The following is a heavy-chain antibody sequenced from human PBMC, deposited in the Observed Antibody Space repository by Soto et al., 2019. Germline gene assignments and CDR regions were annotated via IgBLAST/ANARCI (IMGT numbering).Heavy chain of an antibody. Sequence: SETLSLTCTVSGGSMTSFYWSWIRQPPGKGLEWIGYVFHSGTTNYNPSLRSRVIISVYTSKNQFSLRLNSVTAADTAVYYCAGSISGDPWFDPWGQGTLVTVSS. V-gene: IGHV4-59*03. CDR3: AGSISGDPWFDP. CDR2: VFHSGTT. CDR1: GGSMTSFY. J-gene: IGHJ5*02. D-gene: IGHD2-21*01.